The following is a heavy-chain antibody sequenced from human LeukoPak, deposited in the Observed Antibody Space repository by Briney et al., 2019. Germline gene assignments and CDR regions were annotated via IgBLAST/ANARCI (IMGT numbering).Heavy chain of an antibody. D-gene: IGHD2/OR15-2a*01. Sequence: SETLSLTCTVSGGSISSSGYYWGWIRQPPGKGLEWIGSIYYSGSTYYNPSLKSRVTISVDTSKNQFSLKLSSVTAADTAVYYCARSPHGTFYYYGMDVWGQGTTVTVSS. CDR2: IYYSGST. V-gene: IGHV4-39*01. CDR3: ARSPHGTFYYYGMDV. CDR1: GGSISSSGYY. J-gene: IGHJ6*02.